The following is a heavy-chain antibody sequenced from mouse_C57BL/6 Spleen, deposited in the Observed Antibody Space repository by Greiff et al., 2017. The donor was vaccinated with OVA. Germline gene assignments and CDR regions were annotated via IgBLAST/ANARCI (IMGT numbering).Heavy chain of an antibody. CDR3: ARGVTTPFVY. D-gene: IGHD2-2*01. Sequence: QVQLQQPGAELVMPGASVKLSCKASGYTFTSYWMHLVKQRPGQGLEWIGEIDPSDSYTNYNQKFQGKSTLTVDKSSSTAYMQLSSLTSEDSAVYYCARGVTTPFVYWGQGTTRTVSS. CDR2: IDPSDSYT. CDR1: GYTFTSYW. V-gene: IGHV1-69*01. J-gene: IGHJ2*01.